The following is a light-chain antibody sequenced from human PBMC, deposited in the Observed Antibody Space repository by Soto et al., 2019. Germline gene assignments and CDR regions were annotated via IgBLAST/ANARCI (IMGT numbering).Light chain of an antibody. CDR3: QSYDSSLSAVV. J-gene: IGLJ2*01. CDR1: SSNIGAGYD. CDR2: GNS. Sequence: QLVVTQPPSVSGAPGQRVTISCTGSSSNIGAGYDVHWYQQLPGTAPKLLIYGNSNRPSGVPDRFSGSKSGTSASLAITGLQAEDEADYYCQSYDSSLSAVVFGGGTKLTVL. V-gene: IGLV1-40*01.